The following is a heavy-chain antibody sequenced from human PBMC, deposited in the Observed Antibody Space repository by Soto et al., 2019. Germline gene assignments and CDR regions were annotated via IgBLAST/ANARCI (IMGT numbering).Heavy chain of an antibody. V-gene: IGHV4-59*08. J-gene: IGHJ5*02. CDR1: GGSISPYY. CDR2: IYYGGST. Sequence: SETLSLTCTVSGGSISPYYWSWIRQPPGKGLEWVGYIYYGGSTSYNPSLKSRITISLETSKSQISLRLSSVTAADTAVYYCARLGGYCQSLAPWGRGTLVTVSS. D-gene: IGHD2-2*03. CDR3: ARLGGYCQSLAP.